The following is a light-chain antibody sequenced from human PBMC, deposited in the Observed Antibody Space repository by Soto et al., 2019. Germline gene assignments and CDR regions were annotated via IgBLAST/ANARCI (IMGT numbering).Light chain of an antibody. J-gene: IGKJ1*01. CDR2: EAS. V-gene: IGKV1-5*03. Sequence: DIQMTQSPSTLSASVGDRVTITCRASQIINSRLAWYQEKPGKAPKLLIYEASSLESGVPSRFSGGGSGTEFTLTISSLQPDDFATYYCQQYNTDSRAWTFGHGTKVEVK. CDR3: QQYNTDSRAWT. CDR1: QIINSR.